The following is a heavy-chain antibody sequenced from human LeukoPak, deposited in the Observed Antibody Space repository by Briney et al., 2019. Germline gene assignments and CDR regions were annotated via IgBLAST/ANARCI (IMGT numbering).Heavy chain of an antibody. CDR1: GFTFSSYA. Sequence: GGSLRLSCAASGFTFSSYAMSWVRQAPGKGLEWVSAISGSGGSTYYADSVKGRFTISRDNSKNTLYLQMNSLRAEDTAVYYCARGAVRNYVWGSYRSYYFDYWGQGTLVTVSS. D-gene: IGHD3-16*02. J-gene: IGHJ4*02. CDR2: ISGSGGST. V-gene: IGHV3-23*01. CDR3: ARGAVRNYVWGSYRSYYFDY.